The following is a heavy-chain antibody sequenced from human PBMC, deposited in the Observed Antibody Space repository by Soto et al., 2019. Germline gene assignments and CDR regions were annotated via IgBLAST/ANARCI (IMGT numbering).Heavy chain of an antibody. J-gene: IGHJ4*02. V-gene: IGHV3-23*01. Sequence: PGGSLRLSCTGSGLTLNDYTMSWVRQAPGKELEWVSSIRGGEHTTFYADSVRGRFTISRDDSKNTLSLQMNNLRAEDTALYYCAKPPVWKSEHLSFWGQGTLVTVSS. CDR3: AKPPVWKSEHLSF. D-gene: IGHD3-16*01. CDR2: IRGGEHTT. CDR1: GLTLNDYT.